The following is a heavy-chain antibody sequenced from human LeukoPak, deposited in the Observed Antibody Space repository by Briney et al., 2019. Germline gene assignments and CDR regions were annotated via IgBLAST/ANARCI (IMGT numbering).Heavy chain of an antibody. V-gene: IGHV3-9*01. CDR2: INWSSGTI. Sequence: GRSLRLSCAASGLTFDDHAMHWVRQAPGKGLEWVAGINWSSGTIVYADSVEGRFTISRDNAKNSLYLQMNSLRTEDTAVYFCAKDLRAPGFTGTLDFWGQGTLVTVSS. D-gene: IGHD1-1*01. J-gene: IGHJ4*02. CDR1: GLTFDDHA. CDR3: AKDLRAPGFTGTLDF.